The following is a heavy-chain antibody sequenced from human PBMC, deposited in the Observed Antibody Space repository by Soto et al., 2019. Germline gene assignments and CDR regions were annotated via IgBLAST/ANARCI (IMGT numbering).Heavy chain of an antibody. CDR1: SGSFGAYI. D-gene: IGHD1-26*01. Sequence: SMAMSLTCVVYSGSFGAYICTWICATPGKGLQWIGQINHSGSANYNPSLKSRVTISVHTSKSQFSLELSSVTAADTAVYYCARGLISGSHYSGGWYYFDSWGQGTQVTVS. CDR3: ARGLISGSHYSGGWYYFDS. V-gene: IGHV4-34*01. CDR2: INHSGSA. J-gene: IGHJ4*02.